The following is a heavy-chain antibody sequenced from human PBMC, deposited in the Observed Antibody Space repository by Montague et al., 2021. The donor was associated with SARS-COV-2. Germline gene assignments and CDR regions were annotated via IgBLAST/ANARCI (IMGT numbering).Heavy chain of an antibody. Sequence: PALVKPTQTLILTCTVSGFSLNNRLGVTWIRQPPGKALEWLAHIFLNGEQSVTTSLKTRVTVSRDTSKNQVVLSMTNVDPADTATYYCARIRSDPPLLYLGVWDYYFDFWGQGILVSVSS. V-gene: IGHV2-26*01. CDR3: ARIRSDPPLLYLGVWDYYFDF. CDR2: IFLNGEQ. CDR1: GFSLNNRLG. J-gene: IGHJ4*02. D-gene: IGHD3-16*02.